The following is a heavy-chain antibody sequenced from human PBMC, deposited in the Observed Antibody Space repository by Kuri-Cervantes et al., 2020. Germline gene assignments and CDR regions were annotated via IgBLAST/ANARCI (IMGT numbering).Heavy chain of an antibody. J-gene: IGHJ3*02. Sequence: GGSLRLSCAASGFTFSSYSMNWVRQAPGKGLEWVSSISSSSSYIYYADSVKGRFTISRDNSKNTLYLQMNSLRAEDTAVYYCAREGPPLYSDAFDIWGQGIMVTVSS. D-gene: IGHD2-8*01. CDR1: GFTFSSYS. V-gene: IGHV3-21*01. CDR2: ISSSSSYI. CDR3: AREGPPLYSDAFDI.